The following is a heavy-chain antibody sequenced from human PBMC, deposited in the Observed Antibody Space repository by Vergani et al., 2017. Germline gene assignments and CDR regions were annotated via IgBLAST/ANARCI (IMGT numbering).Heavy chain of an antibody. D-gene: IGHD3-22*01. J-gene: IGHJ4*02. CDR2: IYSTGST. CDR1: CDSISSGVFY. V-gene: IGHV4-31*03. Sequence: QVQLQESGPGLVKPSQTLSLTCSVSCDSISSGVFYWNWIRQPPGKGLEWIGYIYSTGSTHHNPSLRRRINMSVDTSKNQFSLKLNSVTAADTAMYYCARMGGYDEGDAFRIGYFDSWGPGILVTVSS. CDR3: ARMGGYDEGDAFRIGYFDS.